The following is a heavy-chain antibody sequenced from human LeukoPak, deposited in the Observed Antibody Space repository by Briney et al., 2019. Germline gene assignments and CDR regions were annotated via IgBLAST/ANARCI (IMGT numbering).Heavy chain of an antibody. D-gene: IGHD4-17*01. CDR3: ARHSSAVTLSDTLHI. CDR2: IWPPDSAT. J-gene: IGHJ3*02. Sequence: PGESLKISCKISEYNFTNYWIGWVRQMPGKGLEWMGIIWPPDSATRYSPSFDGHVTISVDKSISTAFLQWSSLKASDTSIYYCARHSSAVTLSDTLHIWGQGTLVTVSS. V-gene: IGHV5-51*01. CDR1: EYNFTNYW.